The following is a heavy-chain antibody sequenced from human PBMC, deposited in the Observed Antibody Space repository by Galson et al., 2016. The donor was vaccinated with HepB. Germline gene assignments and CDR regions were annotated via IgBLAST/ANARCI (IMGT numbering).Heavy chain of an antibody. CDR3: ARRMTSSGTNGMDV. CDR2: IYPGGRT. Sequence: TLSLTCAVSGGSITNGGSSWSWIRQPPGKGLEWIGYIYPGGRTDYNPSLKGRVTMSIDRSKNQFSLKLNSVTAADTAVYYCARRMTSSGTNGMDVWGQGTTVIVSS. D-gene: IGHD1-1*01. V-gene: IGHV4-30-2*01. CDR1: GGSITNGGSS. J-gene: IGHJ6*02.